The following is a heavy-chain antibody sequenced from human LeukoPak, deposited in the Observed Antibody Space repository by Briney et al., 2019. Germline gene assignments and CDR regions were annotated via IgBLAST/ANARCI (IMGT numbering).Heavy chain of an antibody. D-gene: IGHD5-12*01. J-gene: IGHJ4*02. CDR2: INHSGYT. Sequence: SETLSHTSAVSGVSFDDYYWSWVRQPPGKGLEWIGEINHSGYTNDSPSLKSRVTISIDPSRKQFSLNLRSVTVADTAVYYCTRMATGQNYWGQGTLVTVSS. V-gene: IGHV4-34*01. CDR3: TRMATGQNY. CDR1: GVSFDDYY.